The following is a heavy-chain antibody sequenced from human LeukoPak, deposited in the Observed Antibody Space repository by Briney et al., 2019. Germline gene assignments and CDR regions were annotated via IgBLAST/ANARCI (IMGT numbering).Heavy chain of an antibody. J-gene: IGHJ4*02. Sequence: PGGSLRLSCAASGFTFSSYAMSWVRQAPGKGLEWVSGIRGSGGITYYADSVKGRFTISRDNSKNTLCLQMNSLRAEDTAAYHCAKVGYSSSWYYFDYWGQGTLVTVSA. CDR1: GFTFSSYA. D-gene: IGHD6-13*01. V-gene: IGHV3-23*01. CDR2: IRGSGGIT. CDR3: AKVGYSSSWYYFDY.